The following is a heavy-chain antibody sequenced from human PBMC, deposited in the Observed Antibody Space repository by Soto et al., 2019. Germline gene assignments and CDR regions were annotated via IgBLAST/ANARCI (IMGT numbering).Heavy chain of an antibody. V-gene: IGHV4-31*02. CDR1: GGSIRSGGYY. J-gene: IGHJ3*02. D-gene: IGHD5-12*01. CDR2: IYYSGST. Sequence: KPSETLSLTCTVSGGSIRSGGYYWTWIRQHPGKGLEWIGYIYYSGSTYYNPSLKSRLTISVDTSKNQFSLKLTSVTAADTAVYYCARDLGYDGSDAFDIWGQGTMVTVSS. CDR3: ARDLGYDGSDAFDI.